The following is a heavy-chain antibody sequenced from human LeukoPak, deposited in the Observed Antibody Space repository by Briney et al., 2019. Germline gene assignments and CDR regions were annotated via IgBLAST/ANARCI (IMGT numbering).Heavy chain of an antibody. CDR3: AKDRDCSSTGCYVFAN. V-gene: IGHV3-23*01. CDR1: GVTLRNYA. J-gene: IGHJ4*02. CDR2: ISGDGEST. D-gene: IGHD2-2*01. Sequence: GGSLRLSCAASGVTLRNYAMTWIRQAPGKGLQWVSVISGDGESTYHADSVRGRFTISRDNSKNTMYLQMNNLRAEDTAIYYCAKDRDCSSTGCYVFANWGQGTLVTVSS.